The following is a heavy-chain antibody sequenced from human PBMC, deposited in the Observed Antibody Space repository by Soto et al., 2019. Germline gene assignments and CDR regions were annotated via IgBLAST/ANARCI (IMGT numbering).Heavy chain of an antibody. CDR1: GFTFTNYW. CDR2: IDNHGDGT. Sequence: EVQVVESGGGLVQPGGPLRLSCAAYGFTFTNYWMHWVRQVPGEGLVWVSRIDNHGDGTSYAHFVKGRFTISRDNAKSTLYLQRNSLRVEDTAIYYCGTVFEKWGQGTMVTVSS. V-gene: IGHV3-74*01. J-gene: IGHJ3*02. CDR3: GTVFEK.